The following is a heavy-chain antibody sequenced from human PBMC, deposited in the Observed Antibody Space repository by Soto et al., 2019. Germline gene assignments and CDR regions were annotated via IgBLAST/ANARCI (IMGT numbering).Heavy chain of an antibody. V-gene: IGHV4-34*01. CDR1: GGSFSCYY. CDR2: INHSGST. CDR3: AXLRVRGYSYRPPEYFQH. D-gene: IGHD5-18*01. J-gene: IGHJ1*01. Sequence: PSETLSLTCAVYGGSFSCYYWSWIRQPPGKGLEWIGEINHSGSTNYNPSLKSRVTISVDTSKNQFSLKLSSVTAADTAVYYCAXLRVRGYSYRPPEYFQHWGQGTLVTVSS.